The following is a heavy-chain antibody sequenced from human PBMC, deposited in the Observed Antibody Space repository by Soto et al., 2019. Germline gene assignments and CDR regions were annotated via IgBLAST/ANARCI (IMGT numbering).Heavy chain of an antibody. CDR2: ISWNSGSI. J-gene: IGHJ4*02. CDR3: AKDKGWGSSGWTRNSPDY. Sequence: GGSLRLSCAASGFTFDDYAMHWVRQAPGKGLEWVSGISWNSGSIGYADSVKGRFTISRDNAKNSLYLQMNSLRAEDTALYYCAKDKGWGSSGWTRNSPDYWGQGTLVTVSS. V-gene: IGHV3-9*01. CDR1: GFTFDDYA. D-gene: IGHD6-19*01.